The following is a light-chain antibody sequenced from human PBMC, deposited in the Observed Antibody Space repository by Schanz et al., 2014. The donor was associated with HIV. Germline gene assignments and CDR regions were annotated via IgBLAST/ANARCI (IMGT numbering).Light chain of an antibody. Sequence: QSALTQPASVSGSPGQSITISCTGTSIDVGGYNYVSWYQQHPGKAPKLMIYDVSNRPSGVSNRFSGSKSGNTASLTISGLQAEDEADYYCSSHAGRNSFVVFGGGTKLTVL. CDR1: SIDVGGYNY. J-gene: IGLJ2*01. CDR3: SSHAGRNSFVV. V-gene: IGLV2-14*01. CDR2: DVS.